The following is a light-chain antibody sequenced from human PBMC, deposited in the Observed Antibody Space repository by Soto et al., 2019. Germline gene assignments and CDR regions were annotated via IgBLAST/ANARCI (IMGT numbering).Light chain of an antibody. J-gene: IGKJ5*01. CDR2: GAS. Sequence: DIVMTQSPATLSVSPGESATLSCRASQSVSSNLAWHQQKPGQAPRILMYGASTRATGISARFSGSGSGTEFTLTINSLQSEDFAVYYCQQYHNWPITFGQGTRLEIK. CDR1: QSVSSN. CDR3: QQYHNWPIT. V-gene: IGKV3-15*01.